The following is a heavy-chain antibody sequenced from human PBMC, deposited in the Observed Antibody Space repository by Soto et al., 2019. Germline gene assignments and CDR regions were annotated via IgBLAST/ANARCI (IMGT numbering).Heavy chain of an antibody. CDR2: IIPIFGTA. D-gene: IGHD1-7*01. J-gene: IGHJ5*02. V-gene: IGHV1-69*13. CDR1: GGTFSSYA. Sequence: SVKVSCKASGGTFSSYAISWVRQAPGQGLEWMGGIIPIFGTANYAQKFQGRVTITADESTSTAYMELSSLRSEDTAVYYCARRDITGTLGLGWFDPWGQGTLVTVSS. CDR3: ARRDITGTLGLGWFDP.